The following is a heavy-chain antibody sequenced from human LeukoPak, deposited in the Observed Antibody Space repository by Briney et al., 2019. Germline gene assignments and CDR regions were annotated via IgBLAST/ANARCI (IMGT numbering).Heavy chain of an antibody. J-gene: IGHJ5*02. V-gene: IGHV1-2*02. CDR3: ARSLRNWFDP. CDR2: INPSGGGT. CDR1: GYTFTSYY. Sequence: GASVKVSCKASGYTFTSYYMHWVRQAPGQGLEWMGIINPSGGGTNYAQKFQGRVTMTRDTSISTAYMELSRLRSDDTAVYYCARSLRNWFDPWGQGTLVTVSS.